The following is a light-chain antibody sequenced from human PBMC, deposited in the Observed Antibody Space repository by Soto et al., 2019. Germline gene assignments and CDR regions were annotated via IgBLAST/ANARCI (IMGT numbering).Light chain of an antibody. CDR3: QQFNSSPQT. CDR2: DAS. V-gene: IGKV1-13*02. J-gene: IGKJ4*01. Sequence: AIQLTQSPSSLSASVGDRVTITCRASQGISSALAWYQQKPGKAPKLLIYDASSLESGVPSRFSGSGSGTDFTLTVSSLQPEDFAIYYCQQFNSSPQTFGRGTKVEIK. CDR1: QGISSA.